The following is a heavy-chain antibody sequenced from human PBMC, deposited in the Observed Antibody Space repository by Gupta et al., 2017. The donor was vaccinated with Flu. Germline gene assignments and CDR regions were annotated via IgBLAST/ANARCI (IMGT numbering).Heavy chain of an antibody. CDR2: IAVYNGDT. J-gene: IGHJ6*03. CDR3: ARSFVDYYYYMDV. Sequence: VRQAPGQGLEWMGWIAVYNGDTKYAQKFQDRVTMTIDTYTDTAYMELRSLRSDDTAVYFCARSFVDYYYYMDVWGKGTTVTVSS. V-gene: IGHV1-18*01.